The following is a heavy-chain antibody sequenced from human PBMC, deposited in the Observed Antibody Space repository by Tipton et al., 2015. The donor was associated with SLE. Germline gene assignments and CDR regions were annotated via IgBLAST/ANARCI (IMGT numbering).Heavy chain of an antibody. CDR3: ARSQVEWFYVFEY. Sequence: TLSLTCAVSGGSVTSGSYSWSWIRQPPGTGLEWIGIIYHTGSTDYNPSLKSRVTISVERSRNQFSLTLRSVTAADTAVYYCARSQVEWFYVFEYWGQGILVTVSS. CDR2: IYHTGST. D-gene: IGHD3-3*01. CDR1: GGSVTSGSYS. V-gene: IGHV4-30-2*01. J-gene: IGHJ4*02.